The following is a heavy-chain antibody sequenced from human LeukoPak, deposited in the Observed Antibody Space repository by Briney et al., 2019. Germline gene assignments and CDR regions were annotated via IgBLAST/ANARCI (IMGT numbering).Heavy chain of an antibody. D-gene: IGHD2-15*01. CDR1: GFTFSNYA. Sequence: GGSLRLSCAASGFTFSNYAMNWVRQAPGKGLEWVSAISGSGGSTNYAESVKGRFTISRDNSRTTLYLQMNSLRAEDTAVYSCAKDIVVEVAGHYFDYWGQGTLVIVSS. J-gene: IGHJ4*02. CDR3: AKDIVVEVAGHYFDY. CDR2: ISGSGGST. V-gene: IGHV3-23*01.